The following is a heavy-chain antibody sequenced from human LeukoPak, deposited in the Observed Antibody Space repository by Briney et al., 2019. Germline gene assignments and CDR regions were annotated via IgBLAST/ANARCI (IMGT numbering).Heavy chain of an antibody. CDR2: IKQDGSEK. CDR1: GFTFSSYW. J-gene: IGHJ5*02. CDR3: ARDAYYYGSGSVNWFDP. D-gene: IGHD3-10*01. V-gene: IGHV3-7*01. Sequence: GGSLRLSCAASGFTFSSYWMSWVRQAPGKGLEWVANIKQDGSEKYYVDSVKGRFTISRDNAKNSLYLQMNSLRAKDTAVYYCARDAYYYGSGSVNWFDPWGQGTLVTVSS.